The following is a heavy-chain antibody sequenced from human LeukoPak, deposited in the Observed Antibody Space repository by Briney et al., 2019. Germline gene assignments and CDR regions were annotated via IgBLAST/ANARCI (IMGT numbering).Heavy chain of an antibody. V-gene: IGHV3-30*18. CDR2: ISYDGSNK. CDR3: AKDARYYRNWFDP. CDR1: GFTFSSYG. J-gene: IGHJ5*02. Sequence: PGRSLRLSCAASGFTFSSYGMHWVRQAPGKGLEWVAVISYDGSNKYYADSVKGRFTISRDNSKNTLYLQMNSLRAVDTAVYYCAKDARYYRNWFDPWGQGTLVTVSS. D-gene: IGHD3-22*01.